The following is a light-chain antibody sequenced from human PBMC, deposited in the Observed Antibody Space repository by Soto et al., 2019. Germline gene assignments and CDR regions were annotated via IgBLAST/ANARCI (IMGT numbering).Light chain of an antibody. Sequence: EIVLTQSPGTLSLSPGEGATLSCRASQSVWNTYLAWYQQKPGQAPRLLIYATSSRATGIPDRFSGSGSGTDFTLPISRLEPEDFAVYYCQQFSSSRWTFGQGTKVEIK. CDR1: QSVWNTY. CDR2: ATS. CDR3: QQFSSSRWT. V-gene: IGKV3-20*01. J-gene: IGKJ1*01.